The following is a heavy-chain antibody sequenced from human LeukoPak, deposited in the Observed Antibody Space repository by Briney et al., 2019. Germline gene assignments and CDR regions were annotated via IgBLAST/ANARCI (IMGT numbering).Heavy chain of an antibody. Sequence: GGSLRLSCAASGFTFKNSAMSWVRQAPGRGLEWVSTISGSRDNSYYADSVKGRFTISRDNAKNTLYLQMNSLRAEDTAVYYCARRADYYGSGSYYFDYWGQGTLVTVSS. D-gene: IGHD3-10*01. CDR1: GFTFKNSA. J-gene: IGHJ4*02. V-gene: IGHV3-23*01. CDR3: ARRADYYGSGSYYFDY. CDR2: ISGSRDNS.